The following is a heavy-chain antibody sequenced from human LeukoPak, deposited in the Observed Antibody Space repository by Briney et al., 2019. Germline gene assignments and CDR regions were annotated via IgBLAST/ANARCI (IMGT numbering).Heavy chain of an antibody. D-gene: IGHD6-19*01. CDR2: ISSSSSYI. CDR1: GFTFSSYS. CDR3: ARKAGTGAFDI. V-gene: IGHV3-21*01. J-gene: IGHJ3*02. Sequence: GGSLRPSCAASGFTFSSYSMNWVRQAPGKGLEWVSSISSSSSYIYYADSVKGRFTISRDNAKNSLYLQMNSLRAEDTAVYYCARKAGTGAFDIWGQGTMVTVSS.